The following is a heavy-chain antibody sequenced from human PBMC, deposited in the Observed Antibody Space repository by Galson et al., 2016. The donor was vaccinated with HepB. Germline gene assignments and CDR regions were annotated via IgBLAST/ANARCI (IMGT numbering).Heavy chain of an antibody. CDR1: GGSFSDYD. Sequence: ETLSLTCGVYGGSFSDYDWSWIRQPPGKGLEWIGEINHSGSTNYHPSLRSRVTMSQATSQSQFSLKLRSVTAADTAVYYCARVRHPRAGYGMDVWGHGTTVTVSS. CDR3: ARVRHPRAGYGMDV. CDR2: INHSGST. D-gene: IGHD3-22*01. V-gene: IGHV4-34*01. J-gene: IGHJ6*02.